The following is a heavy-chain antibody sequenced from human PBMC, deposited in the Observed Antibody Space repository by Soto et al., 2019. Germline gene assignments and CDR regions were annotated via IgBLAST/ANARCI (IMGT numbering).Heavy chain of an antibody. V-gene: IGHV3-48*02. Sequence: GGSLILSCAASGFTFSSYSMNWVRQAPGKGLEWVSYISSSSSTIYYADSVKGRFTISRDNAKNSLYLQMNSLRDEDTAVYYCARANSITIFGVVIRTYYYYGMDVWGQGTTVTVSS. CDR1: GFTFSSYS. CDR2: ISSSSSTI. D-gene: IGHD3-3*01. CDR3: ARANSITIFGVVIRTYYYYGMDV. J-gene: IGHJ6*02.